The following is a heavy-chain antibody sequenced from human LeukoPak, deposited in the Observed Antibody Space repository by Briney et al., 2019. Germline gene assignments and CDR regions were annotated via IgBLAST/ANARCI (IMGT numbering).Heavy chain of an antibody. J-gene: IGHJ4*02. Sequence: GASVKVSCKASGYTFTGYYMHWVRQAPGQGLEWMGRINPNSGGTNYAQKFQGRVTMTRDTSISTAYMELSRLRSDDTAVYYCARDYSSFLGVTIFGMDYWGQGTLVPVSS. CDR2: INPNSGGT. V-gene: IGHV1-2*06. CDR1: GYTFTGYY. D-gene: IGHD3-3*01. CDR3: ARDYSSFLGVTIFGMDY.